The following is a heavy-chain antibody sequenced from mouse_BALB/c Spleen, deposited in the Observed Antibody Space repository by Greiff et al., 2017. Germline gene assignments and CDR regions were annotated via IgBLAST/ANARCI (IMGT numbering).Heavy chain of an antibody. V-gene: IGHV3-2*02. Sequence: VMLVESGPGLVKPSQSLSLTCTVTGYSITSVFAWNWIRQFPGNKLEWMGYISYSGSITYNPSLKSRISITRDTSKNQFFLQLNSVTTEDTATYYCASHLIGTNYWGQGTTLTVSS. CDR1: GYSITSVFA. D-gene: IGHD4-1*01. J-gene: IGHJ2*01. CDR3: ASHLIGTNY. CDR2: ISYSGSI.